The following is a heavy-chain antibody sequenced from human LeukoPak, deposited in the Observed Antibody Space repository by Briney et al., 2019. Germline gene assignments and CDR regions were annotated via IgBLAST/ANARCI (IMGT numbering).Heavy chain of an antibody. V-gene: IGHV1-69*13. CDR3: ASAPADYDFWSGYLNAFDI. CDR2: IIPIFGTA. Sequence: SVKVSCKASGGTFSSYAISWVRQAPGQGLEWMGGIIPIFGTANYAQKFQGRVTITADESTSTAYMELSSLRSEDTAVYYCASAPADYDFWSGYLNAFDIWGQGTMVTVSS. CDR1: GGTFSSYA. J-gene: IGHJ3*02. D-gene: IGHD3-3*01.